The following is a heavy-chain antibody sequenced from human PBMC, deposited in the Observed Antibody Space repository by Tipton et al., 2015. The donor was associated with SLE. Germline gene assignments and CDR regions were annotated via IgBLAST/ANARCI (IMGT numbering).Heavy chain of an antibody. V-gene: IGHV4-31*03. CDR3: ARSYDSSGSAGY. D-gene: IGHD3-22*01. J-gene: IGHJ4*02. CDR2: IYYSGST. CDR1: GGSISSGGYY. Sequence: TLSLTCTVSGGSISSGGYYWSWIRQHPGKGLEWIGYIYYSGSTYYNPSLKSRVTISVDTSKNQFSLKLSSVTAADTAVYYCARSYDSSGSAGYWGQGTLVTVSS.